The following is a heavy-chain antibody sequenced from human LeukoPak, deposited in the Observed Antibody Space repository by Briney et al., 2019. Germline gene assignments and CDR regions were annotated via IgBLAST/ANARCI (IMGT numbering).Heavy chain of an antibody. D-gene: IGHD6-19*01. CDR3: ARARGAEAVDS. CDR1: GGSFSGYY. CDR2: INHSGNT. Sequence: SETPSLTCAVYGGSFSGYYWTWIRQSPGEGLEWIGEINHSGNTNYNPSLKSRVTLSVDTSKNQFSLKLTSVTAADTAVYYCARARGAEAVDSWGQGTLVTVSS. J-gene: IGHJ4*02. V-gene: IGHV4-34*01.